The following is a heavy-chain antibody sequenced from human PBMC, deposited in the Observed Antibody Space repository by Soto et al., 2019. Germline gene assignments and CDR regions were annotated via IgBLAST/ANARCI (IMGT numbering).Heavy chain of an antibody. V-gene: IGHV1-2*04. CDR3: ARDIHYDYVWDRGAFDI. CDR1: GYTFTGYY. Sequence: QVQLVQSGAEVKKPGASVKVSCKASGYTFTGYYMHWVRQAPGQGLEWMGWINPNSGGTNYAQKFQGWVTMTRDTSISTAYMELSRLRSDDTAVYYCARDIHYDYVWDRGAFDICGQGTMVTVSS. J-gene: IGHJ3*02. D-gene: IGHD3-16*01. CDR2: INPNSGGT.